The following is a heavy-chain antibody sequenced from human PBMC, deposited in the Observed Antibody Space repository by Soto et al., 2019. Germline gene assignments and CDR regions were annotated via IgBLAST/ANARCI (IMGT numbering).Heavy chain of an antibody. J-gene: IGHJ4*02. V-gene: IGHV1-8*01. D-gene: IGHD3-9*01. CDR1: GYTFTSYD. Sequence: ASVKVSCKASGYTFTSYDINWVRQATGQGLEWIGRMNPNSGNTGYAQNFKGRVTVTRNTSTGTAYMDLSSLTSEDTAVYYCARGLGLGDCWGQGTLVTVSS. CDR3: ARGLGLGDC. CDR2: MNPNSGNT.